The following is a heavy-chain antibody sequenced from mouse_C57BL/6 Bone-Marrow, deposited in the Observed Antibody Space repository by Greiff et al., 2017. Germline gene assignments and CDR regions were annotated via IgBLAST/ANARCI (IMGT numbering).Heavy chain of an antibody. CDR3: ALLKGCAY. CDR1: GYTFTSSW. J-gene: IGHJ3*01. CDR2: IHPNSGST. Sequence: QVQLKQPGAELVKPGASVKLSCKASGYTFTSSWMHWVKQRPGQGLEWIGMIHPNSGSTNYNEKVKSKATLAVDNSYSTAYMQLSSLTSEDSAFYSCALLKGCAYWGPGTLVTVSA. D-gene: IGHD1-1*01. V-gene: IGHV1-64*01.